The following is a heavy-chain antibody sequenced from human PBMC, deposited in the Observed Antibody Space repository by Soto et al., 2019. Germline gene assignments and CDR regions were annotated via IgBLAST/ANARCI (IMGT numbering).Heavy chain of an antibody. V-gene: IGHV3-30*18. CDR2: ISYDGSNK. D-gene: IGHD2-2*01. CDR1: GFTFSSYG. CDR3: AKSLLDIVVVPAAGYYYYYGMDV. Sequence: AGGSLRLSCAASGFTFSSYGMHWVRQAPGKGLEWVAVISYDGSNKYYADSVKGRFTISRDNSKNTLYLQMNSLRAEDTAVYYCAKSLLDIVVVPAAGYYYYYGMDVWGQGTTVTVSS. J-gene: IGHJ6*02.